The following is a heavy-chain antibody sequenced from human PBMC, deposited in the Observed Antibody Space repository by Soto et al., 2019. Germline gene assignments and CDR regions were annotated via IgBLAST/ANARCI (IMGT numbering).Heavy chain of an antibody. CDR2: IRSKAYGGTT. J-gene: IGHJ4*02. CDR1: GFTFGGYA. V-gene: IGHV3-49*03. D-gene: IGHD5-12*01. CDR3: TRGGGYDFVDY. Sequence: GGSLRLSCTASGFTFGGYAMSWFRQAPGKGLEWVGFIRSKAYGGTTEYAASVKGRYTISRDDSKSIAYLQMNSLKTEDTAVYYCTRGGGYDFVDYWGQGTLVTVSS.